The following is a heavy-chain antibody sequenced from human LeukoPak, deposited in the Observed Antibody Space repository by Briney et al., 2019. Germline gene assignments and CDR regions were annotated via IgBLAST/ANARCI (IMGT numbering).Heavy chain of an antibody. D-gene: IGHD2-2*02. V-gene: IGHV4-38-2*02. CDR1: GYSITSGYN. J-gene: IGHJ4*02. CDR2: IYHSGSA. CDR3: VRYCSSTTCYTRAVDY. Sequence: KSSETLSLTCTVSGYSITSGYNWAWIRQPPGKVLEWIGSIYHSGSAYYNPSHKSRVTISVDTSKNQFSLKLSSVTAADTAVYYCVRYCSSTTCYTRAVDYWGQGTLVTVSS.